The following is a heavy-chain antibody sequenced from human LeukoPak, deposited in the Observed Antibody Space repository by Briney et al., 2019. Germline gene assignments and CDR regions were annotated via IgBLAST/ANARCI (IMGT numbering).Heavy chain of an antibody. J-gene: IGHJ4*02. CDR1: GFTFSSYD. V-gene: IGHV3-13*01. CDR2: IGTAGDT. CDR3: ARPDKYGSGSYDY. D-gene: IGHD3-10*01. Sequence: GGSLRLSCAASGFTFSSYDMHWVRHATGKGLEWVSAIGTAGDTYYPGSVKGRFTISRENAKNSLYLQMNSLRAGDTAVYYCARPDKYGSGSYDYWGQGTLVTVSS.